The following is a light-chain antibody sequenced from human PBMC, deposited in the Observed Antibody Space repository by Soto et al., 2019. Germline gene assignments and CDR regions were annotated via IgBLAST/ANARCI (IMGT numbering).Light chain of an antibody. CDR2: GAS. CDR1: QSVSSNF. Sequence: EIVLTQSPGTLSLSPGERTTLSCRASQSVSSNFLDWYQQKPGQAPRLLIYGASSRATGIPDRFSGSGSGTDFTLTISRLEPEDFAVYYCQQYKTFGQGTKVDIK. CDR3: QQYKT. V-gene: IGKV3-20*01. J-gene: IGKJ1*01.